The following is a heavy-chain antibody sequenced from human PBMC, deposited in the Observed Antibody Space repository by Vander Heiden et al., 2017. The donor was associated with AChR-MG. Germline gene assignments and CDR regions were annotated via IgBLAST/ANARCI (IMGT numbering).Heavy chain of an antibody. Sequence: EVQLVETGGGLIQPGGSLSLSCAASGFTVRSNYMSWVRQAPGKGMEWVSVIYSGGSTYYADSVKGRFTISRDNSKNTLYLQMNSLRAEDTAVYYCATQLTTPYYFDYWGQGTLVTVSS. V-gene: IGHV3-53*02. J-gene: IGHJ4*02. D-gene: IGHD2-15*01. CDR1: GFTVRSNY. CDR3: ATQLTTPYYFDY. CDR2: IYSGGST.